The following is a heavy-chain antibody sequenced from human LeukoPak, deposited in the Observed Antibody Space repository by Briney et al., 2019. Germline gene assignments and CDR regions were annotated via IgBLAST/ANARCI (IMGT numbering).Heavy chain of an antibody. D-gene: IGHD3-22*01. J-gene: IGHJ4*02. CDR3: AASPDDYDSSGYVDY. V-gene: IGHV1-18*01. CDR1: GYTFTSYG. Sequence: ASVNVSCKASGYTFTSYGISWVRQAPGQGLEWMGWISAHNGNTNYAQKLQGRVTMTTNTSTSTAYMELRSLRSDDTAVYYCAASPDDYDSSGYVDYWGQGTLVTVSS. CDR2: ISAHNGNT.